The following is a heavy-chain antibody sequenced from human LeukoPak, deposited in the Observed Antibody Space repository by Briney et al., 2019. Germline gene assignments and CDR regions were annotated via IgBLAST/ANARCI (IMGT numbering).Heavy chain of an antibody. Sequence: SETLSLTCAVYGGSFSGYYWSWIRQPPGKGLEWIGEINHSGSTNYNPSLKSRVTISVDTSKNQFSLKLSSVTAADTAVYYCARTVATVTTALSYYYYYYMDVWGKGTTVTVPS. D-gene: IGHD4-17*01. CDR2: INHSGST. J-gene: IGHJ6*03. V-gene: IGHV4-34*01. CDR3: ARTVATVTTALSYYYYYYMDV. CDR1: GGSFSGYY.